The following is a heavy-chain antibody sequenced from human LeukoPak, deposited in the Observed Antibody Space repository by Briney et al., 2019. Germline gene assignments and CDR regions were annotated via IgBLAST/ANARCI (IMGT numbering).Heavy chain of an antibody. V-gene: IGHV3-33*01. J-gene: IGHJ4*02. D-gene: IGHD3-22*01. Sequence: GGSLGLSCAASGFTFSSYGMHWVRQAPGKGLEWVAVIWYDGSNKYYADSVKGRFTISRDNSKNTLYLQMNSLRAEDTAVYYCARDTDYYDSSGYLTLLDYWGQGTLVTVSS. CDR2: IWYDGSNK. CDR1: GFTFSSYG. CDR3: ARDTDYYDSSGYLTLLDY.